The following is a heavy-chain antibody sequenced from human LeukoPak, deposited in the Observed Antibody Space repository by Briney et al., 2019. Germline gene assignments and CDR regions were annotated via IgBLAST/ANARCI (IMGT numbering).Heavy chain of an antibody. CDR2: IKHGASEK. CDR1: GFTFSSYW. CDR3: ARGYGSGSYTPTKN. Sequence: PGGSLRLSCAASGFTFSSYWVSWVRQAPGKGLEWVANIKHGASEKYYVDSVEGRFTISRDDAKNSLYLEMNSLRVEDTAVYYCARGYGSGSYTPTKNWGQGVLVTVPS. V-gene: IGHV3-7*04. D-gene: IGHD3-10*01. J-gene: IGHJ4*02.